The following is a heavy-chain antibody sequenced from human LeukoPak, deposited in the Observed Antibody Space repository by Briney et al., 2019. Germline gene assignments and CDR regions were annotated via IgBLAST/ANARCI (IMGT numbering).Heavy chain of an antibody. Sequence: GGSLRLSXAASGFTFSSYGMHWVRQAPGKGLEWVAFIRYDGSNKYYADSVKGRFTISRDNSKNTLYLQMNSLRAEDTAVYYCAKVGVEMATIKGYDYWGQGTLVTVSS. CDR2: IRYDGSNK. CDR3: AKVGVEMATIKGYDY. V-gene: IGHV3-30*02. J-gene: IGHJ4*02. CDR1: GFTFSSYG. D-gene: IGHD5-24*01.